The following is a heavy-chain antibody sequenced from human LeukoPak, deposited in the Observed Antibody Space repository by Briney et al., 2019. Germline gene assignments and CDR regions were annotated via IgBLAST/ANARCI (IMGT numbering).Heavy chain of an antibody. Sequence: ASETLSLTCSVGGGSLSSHYWSWIRQPPGKGLELVGHIYYTGTTFYNPSLNSRVTISLDTSRNQISLRLTSVTAADTAVYYCARFSSGCSTASCYLTNWGQGTLVTVSS. CDR3: ARFSSGCSTASCYLTN. CDR2: IYYTGTT. D-gene: IGHD2-2*01. J-gene: IGHJ4*02. V-gene: IGHV4-59*11. CDR1: GGSLSSHY.